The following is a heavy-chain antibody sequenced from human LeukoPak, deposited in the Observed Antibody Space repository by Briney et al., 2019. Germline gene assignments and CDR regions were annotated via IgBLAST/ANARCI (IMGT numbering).Heavy chain of an antibody. CDR3: ARLEDGYNPRNYYYYGMDV. J-gene: IGHJ6*02. CDR2: IYYSGST. D-gene: IGHD5-24*01. CDR1: GGSISSSSYY. Sequence: ASETLSLTCTVSGGSISSSSYYWGWIRQSPGKGLEWIGSIYYSGSTYYNPSLKSRVTISVDTSKNQFSLKLSSVTAADTAVYYCARLEDGYNPRNYYYYGMDVWGQGTTVTVSS. V-gene: IGHV4-39*01.